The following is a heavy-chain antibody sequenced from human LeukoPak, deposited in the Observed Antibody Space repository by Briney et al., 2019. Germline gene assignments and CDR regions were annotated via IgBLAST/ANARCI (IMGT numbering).Heavy chain of an antibody. CDR2: ISAYNGNT. V-gene: IGHV1-18*01. D-gene: IGHD2-2*02. J-gene: IGHJ5*02. CDR1: GYTFTSYG. CDR3: AGDGVVPAAISVTAPTDNWFDP. Sequence: ASVKVACKASGYTFTSYGISWARQAPGQGLEWMGCISAYNGNTNYTQKLQGRVTMTTDKSTSTAYMELRSLRSDYTAVYYCAGDGVVPAAISVTAPTDNWFDPWGQGTLVTVSS.